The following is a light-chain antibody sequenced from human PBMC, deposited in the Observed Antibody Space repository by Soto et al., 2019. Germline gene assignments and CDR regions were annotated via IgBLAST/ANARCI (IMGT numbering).Light chain of an antibody. J-gene: IGKJ3*01. Sequence: ERVSTQPPATQSVSPGVNANHSRMASQSVSSNLVRYQQYPGQAPGLLIFGASTRATGIPARFSGSGSGTELTLTISSLQSEDFAVYYCQQYNNCPFTFGPGTKVDIK. V-gene: IGKV3-15*01. CDR3: QQYNNCPFT. CDR2: GAS. CDR1: QSVSSN.